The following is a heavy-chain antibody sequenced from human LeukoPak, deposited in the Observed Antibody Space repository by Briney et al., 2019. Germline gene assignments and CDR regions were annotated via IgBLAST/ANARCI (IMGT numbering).Heavy chain of an antibody. V-gene: IGHV3-23*01. Sequence: PGGSLRLSCAASGFNFGDYYMTWIRQAPGKGLEWVSAISGSGGSTNYADSVKGRFTISRDNSKNALYLQMNSLRAEDTAVYYCAKGVCSGGSCFFDYWGQGTLVTVSS. D-gene: IGHD2-15*01. J-gene: IGHJ4*02. CDR2: ISGSGGST. CDR1: GFNFGDYY. CDR3: AKGVCSGGSCFFDY.